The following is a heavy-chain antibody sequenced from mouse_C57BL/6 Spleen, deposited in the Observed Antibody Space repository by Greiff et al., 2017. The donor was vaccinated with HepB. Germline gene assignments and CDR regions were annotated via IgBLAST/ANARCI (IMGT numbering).Heavy chain of an antibody. D-gene: IGHD1-1*01. CDR1: GYTFTSYW. CDR2: IDPSDSYT. J-gene: IGHJ2*01. Sequence: QVQLQQPGAELVMPGASVKLSCKASGYTFTSYWMHWVKQRPGQGLEWIGEIDPSDSYTNDNQKFKGKSTLTVDKSSSTAYMQLSSLTSEDSAVYYCARAVVATGYFDYWGQGTTLTVSS. V-gene: IGHV1-69*01. CDR3: ARAVVATGYFDY.